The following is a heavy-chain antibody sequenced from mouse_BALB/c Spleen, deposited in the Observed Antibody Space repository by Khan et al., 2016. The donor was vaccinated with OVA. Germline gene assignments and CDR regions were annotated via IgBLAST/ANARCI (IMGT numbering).Heavy chain of an antibody. D-gene: IGHD1-1*01. CDR1: GYTFTRYW. Sequence: QVQLQQPGAELVRPGASAKLSCKASGYTFTRYWINWVKQRPGQGLEWIGNIYPSDSYTDYDQKFKDKATLTVDKSSSTAYMQLSSPTSEDSAVYYCTRHGSSYDAMDYWGQGTSVTVSS. V-gene: IGHV1-69*02. CDR2: IYPSDSYT. CDR3: TRHGSSYDAMDY. J-gene: IGHJ4*01.